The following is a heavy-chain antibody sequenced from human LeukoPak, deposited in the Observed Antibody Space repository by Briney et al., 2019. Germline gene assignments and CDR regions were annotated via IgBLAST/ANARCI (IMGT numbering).Heavy chain of an antibody. CDR3: TRESGAFSPFGF. CDR2: VHLSGAS. Sequence: PSETLSLTCTVSGGSILTTNWWSWVRQPPGKGLEWIGEVHLSGASNYNPSLKSRVNMSIDKSKNQLSLELTSVTAADTAIYYCTRESGAFSPFGFWGQGTLVTVSS. J-gene: IGHJ4*02. CDR1: GGSILTTNW. D-gene: IGHD1-26*01. V-gene: IGHV4-4*02.